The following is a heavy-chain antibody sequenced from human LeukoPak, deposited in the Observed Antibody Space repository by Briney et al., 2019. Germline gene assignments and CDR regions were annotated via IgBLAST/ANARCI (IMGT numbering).Heavy chain of an antibody. J-gene: IGHJ4*02. CDR2: IYYSGAT. D-gene: IGHD2-15*01. CDR3: ARAPGYCSGGSCYSYDYFDY. CDR1: GGSISSGGYY. V-gene: IGHV4-31*03. Sequence: SETLSLTCTVSGGSISSGGYYWSWIRQHPVKGLEWIGYIYYSGATYYNPSLKSRAIISVDTSKNQFSLNLSSVTAADTAVYYCARAPGYCSGGSCYSYDYFDYWGQGTLVTVSS.